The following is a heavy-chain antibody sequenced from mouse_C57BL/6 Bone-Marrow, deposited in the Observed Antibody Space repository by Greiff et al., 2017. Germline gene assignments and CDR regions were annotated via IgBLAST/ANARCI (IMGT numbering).Heavy chain of an antibody. Sequence: VQLQQSGPGLVQPSQSLSITCTVSGFSLTSYGVHWVRQSPGKGLAWLGVIWSDGSTDYISAFISRLSISKDNSKSPVFFRMNSLQADDTAIYYCARNEGATVVDPYWYFDVWGTGTTVTVSS. D-gene: IGHD1-1*01. CDR2: IWSDGST. CDR1: GFSLTSYG. V-gene: IGHV2-2*01. CDR3: ARNEGATVVDPYWYFDV. J-gene: IGHJ1*03.